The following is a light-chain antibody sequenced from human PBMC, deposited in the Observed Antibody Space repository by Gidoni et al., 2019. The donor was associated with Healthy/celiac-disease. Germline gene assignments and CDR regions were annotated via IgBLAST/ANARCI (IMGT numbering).Light chain of an antibody. V-gene: IGKV3-20*01. CDR2: GAS. Sequence: EIVLTQSPGTLSLSPGERATLSCRASQSVSSSYLAGYQQKPRQAPSLLIYGASSRATGIPDRFSGSGSWTAFTLTIIRLEPEDFAVYYCQQYGSSPPVTFGGGTKVEIK. CDR1: QSVSSSY. J-gene: IGKJ4*01. CDR3: QQYGSSPPVT.